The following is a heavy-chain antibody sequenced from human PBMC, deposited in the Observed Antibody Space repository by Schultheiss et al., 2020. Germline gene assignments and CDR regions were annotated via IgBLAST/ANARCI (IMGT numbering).Heavy chain of an antibody. J-gene: IGHJ1*01. V-gene: IGHV4-34*01. CDR1: GGSFSGYY. CDR2: IYYSGST. CDR3: ARSREQYFQL. D-gene: IGHD1-26*01. Sequence: SETLSLTCAVYGGSFSGYYWSWIRQPPGKGLEWIGSIYYSGSTYYNPSLRRRVTISADTSKNQFSLKVSSVTAADTAVYYCARSREQYFQLWGQGTLVTVSS.